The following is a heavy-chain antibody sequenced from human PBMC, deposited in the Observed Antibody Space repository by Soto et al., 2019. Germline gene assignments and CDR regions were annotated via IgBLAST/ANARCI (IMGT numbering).Heavy chain of an antibody. CDR3: TKDPAVTMIRGNYYYYAIAV. V-gene: IGHV3-15*01. CDR2: SKSKSDGGAT. CDR1: GFTFSSYG. Sequence: GGSLRLSCAASGFTFSSYGMHWVRQAPGKGLEWVGRSKSKSDGGATDYAAPVKGRFIISRDDSKNTLYLQMNSLKTEDTAVYYCTKDPAVTMIRGNYYYYAIAVWGQGTTVTVSS. J-gene: IGHJ6*02. D-gene: IGHD3-10*01.